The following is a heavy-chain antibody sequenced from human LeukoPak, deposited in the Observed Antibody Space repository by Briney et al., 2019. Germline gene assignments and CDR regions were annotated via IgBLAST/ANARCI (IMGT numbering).Heavy chain of an antibody. Sequence: GSLRLACAASGFTFSSYGMHWVRQAPGKGLEWVAVISYDGSNKYYADSVKGRFTISRDNSKNTLYLQMNSLRAEDTAVYYCAKLLNNAESGVAGIDYWGQGTLATVSS. J-gene: IGHJ4*02. CDR3: AKLLNNAESGVAGIDY. CDR2: ISYDGSNK. CDR1: GFTFSSYG. D-gene: IGHD6-13*01. V-gene: IGHV3-30*18.